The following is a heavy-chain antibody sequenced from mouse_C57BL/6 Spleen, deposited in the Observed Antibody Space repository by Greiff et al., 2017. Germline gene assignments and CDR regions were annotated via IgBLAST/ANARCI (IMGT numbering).Heavy chain of an antibody. J-gene: IGHJ2*01. V-gene: IGHV1-20*01. CDR2: INPYNGDT. CDR3: ARFYYDLFDY. D-gene: IGHD2-4*01. CDR1: GYSFTGYF. Sequence: EVQVVESGPELVKPGDSVKISCKASGYSFTGYFMNWVMQSHGKSLEWIGRINPYNGDTFYNQKFKGKATLTVDKSSSTAHMELRSLTSEDSAVYYCARFYYDLFDYWGQGTTLTVSS.